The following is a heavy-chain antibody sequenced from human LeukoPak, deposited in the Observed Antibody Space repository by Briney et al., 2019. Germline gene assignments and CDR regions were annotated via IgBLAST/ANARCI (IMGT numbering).Heavy chain of an antibody. Sequence: ASVKVSCKASGYTFTCYDINWVRQATGQGLEWMGWMNPNSGNTGYAQKFQGRVTMTRNTSISTAYMELSSLRSEDTAVYYCARGPLNYDFWSGFTSRAFDIWGQGTMVTVSS. CDR3: ARGPLNYDFWSGFTSRAFDI. CDR1: GYTFTCYD. J-gene: IGHJ3*02. V-gene: IGHV1-8*01. CDR2: MNPNSGNT. D-gene: IGHD3-3*01.